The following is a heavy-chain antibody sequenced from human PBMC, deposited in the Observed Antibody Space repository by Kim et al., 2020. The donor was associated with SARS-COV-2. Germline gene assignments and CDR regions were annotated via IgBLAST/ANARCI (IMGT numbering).Heavy chain of an antibody. Sequence: GGSLRLSCAASGFIFSTYAMHWVRQAPGKGLEWVAVIAYEGGYKNYADSVKGRFTISRDNSENTLYLQMNSLGAEDTAVYYCARGADSGRSYEEYFQDWG. CDR3: ARGADSGRSYEEYFQD. CDR2: IAYEGGYK. V-gene: IGHV3-30-3*01. J-gene: IGHJ1*01. CDR1: GFIFSTYA. D-gene: IGHD1-26*01.